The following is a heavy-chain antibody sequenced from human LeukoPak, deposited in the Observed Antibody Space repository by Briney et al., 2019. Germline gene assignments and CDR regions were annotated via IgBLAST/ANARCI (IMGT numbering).Heavy chain of an antibody. D-gene: IGHD5-18*01. CDR2: IDPSESET. Sequence: GESLKISCTASGYSFTNYCIGWVRQMPGKGLEWMGIIDPSESETRYTPSLQGQVTISADKSLSTAYLLWNSLKASDTAMYYCARQTAMGRSGDYWGQGTLVIVSS. V-gene: IGHV5-51*01. CDR1: GYSFTNYC. CDR3: ARQTAMGRSGDY. J-gene: IGHJ4*02.